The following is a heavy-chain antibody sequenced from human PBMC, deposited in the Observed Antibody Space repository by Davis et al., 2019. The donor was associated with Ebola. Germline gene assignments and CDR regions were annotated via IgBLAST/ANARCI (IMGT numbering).Heavy chain of an antibody. J-gene: IGHJ5*02. CDR2: INPNSGGT. D-gene: IGHD4-17*01. Sequence: AASVKVSCKASGYTFTGYYMHWVRQAPGQGLEWMGWINPNSGGTNYAQKFQGWVTMTRDTSISTAYMELSRLRSDDTAVYYCARDQSTVTTTWFDPWGQGTLVTVSS. CDR1: GYTFTGYY. V-gene: IGHV1-2*04. CDR3: ARDQSTVTTTWFDP.